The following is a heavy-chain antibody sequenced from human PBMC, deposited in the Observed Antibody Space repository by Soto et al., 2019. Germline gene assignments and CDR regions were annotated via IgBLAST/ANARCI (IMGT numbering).Heavy chain of an antibody. D-gene: IGHD2-15*01. CDR3: ARDGGNICSGGSCYFQAPDY. Sequence: GGSLRLSCSASGFTFSNYAMSWVRQAPGKGLEWVASISGSGRSTNYADSVKGRFTTSRDNSKNTLAVQMSSLRAEDTAVYYCARDGGNICSGGSCYFQAPDYWGQGTLVTVSS. V-gene: IGHV3-23*01. CDR1: GFTFSNYA. CDR2: ISGSGRST. J-gene: IGHJ4*02.